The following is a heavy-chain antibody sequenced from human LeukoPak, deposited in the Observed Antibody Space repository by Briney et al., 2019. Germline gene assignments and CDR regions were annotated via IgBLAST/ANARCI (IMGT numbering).Heavy chain of an antibody. J-gene: IGHJ4*02. CDR3: AKERIDIDY. Sequence: GGSLRLSCAASGFTFNNYGMHWVRQAPGKGLEWLAFIRYDGSNTYYADSVKGRFTVSRDDSKNTLYLQMNSLRAEDTAVYYCAKERIDIDYWGQGTLVTVSS. CDR1: GFTFNNYG. V-gene: IGHV3-30*02. CDR2: IRYDGSNT. D-gene: IGHD2-15*01.